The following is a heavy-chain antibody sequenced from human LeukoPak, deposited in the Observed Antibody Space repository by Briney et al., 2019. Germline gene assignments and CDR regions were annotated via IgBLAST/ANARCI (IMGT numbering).Heavy chain of an antibody. CDR3: ARAGEISGSPREFQH. Sequence: ASVKVSCKASGYTFTGYYMHWVRQAPGQRLEWMGWINPNSGGTTYAQQFQGRVTLTGDTSIRTIYMDLSSLRSDDTAMYYCARAGEISGSPREFQHWGQGTLVTVSS. V-gene: IGHV1-2*02. D-gene: IGHD6-25*01. CDR2: INPNSGGT. J-gene: IGHJ1*01. CDR1: GYTFTGYY.